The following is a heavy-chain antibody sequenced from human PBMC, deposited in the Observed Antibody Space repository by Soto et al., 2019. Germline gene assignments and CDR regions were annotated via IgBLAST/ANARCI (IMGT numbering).Heavy chain of an antibody. J-gene: IGHJ6*02. CDR2: ISYDGSNK. Sequence: GGSLRLSCAASGFTFSSYGMHWVRQAPGKGLEWVAVISYDGSNKYYADSVKGRFTISRDNSKNTLYLQMNSLRAEDTAVYYCAKDYDSSGYYSHYYYYYGMDVWGQGTTVTVSS. CDR3: AKDYDSSGYYSHYYYYYGMDV. V-gene: IGHV3-30*18. D-gene: IGHD3-22*01. CDR1: GFTFSSYG.